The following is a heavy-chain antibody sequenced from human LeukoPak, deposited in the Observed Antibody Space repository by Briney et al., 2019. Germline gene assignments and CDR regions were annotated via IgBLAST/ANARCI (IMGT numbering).Heavy chain of an antibody. J-gene: IGHJ6*02. D-gene: IGHD6-19*01. Sequence: PGGSLRLSCAASGFTFSSYGMHWVRQAPGKGLEWVAFIRYDGSNKYYVDSVKGRFTISRDNSKNTLYLQMNSLRAEDTAVYYCAKSSVGAVAGKVYYYYGMDVWGQGTTVTVSS. CDR2: IRYDGSNK. CDR1: GFTFSSYG. V-gene: IGHV3-30*02. CDR3: AKSSVGAVAGKVYYYYGMDV.